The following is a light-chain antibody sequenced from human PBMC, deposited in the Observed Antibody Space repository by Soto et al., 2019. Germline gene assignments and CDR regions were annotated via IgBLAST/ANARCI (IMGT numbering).Light chain of an antibody. CDR1: SSDVGGYNY. CDR3: CSYAGSYFV. CDR2: DVT. Sequence: QSVLTQPRSVSGSPGQSVTISCTGTSSDVGGYNYVSWYQQHPGRAPKFMIYDVTKRPSGVPDRFSGSKSGNTASLTISGLQVDDEADYYCCSYAGSYFVFGTGTKLTVL. V-gene: IGLV2-11*01. J-gene: IGLJ1*01.